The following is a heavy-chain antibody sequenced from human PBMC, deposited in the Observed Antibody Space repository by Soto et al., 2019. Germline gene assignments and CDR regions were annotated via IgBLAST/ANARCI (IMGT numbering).Heavy chain of an antibody. CDR3: ARDRGSTGYYYFDS. J-gene: IGHJ4*02. D-gene: IGHD3-22*01. V-gene: IGHV4-34*01. CDR1: GGSFSGYY. CDR2: INHSGST. Sequence: SETLSLTCAVYGGSFSGYYWTWIRQPPGTGLEWIGEINHSGSTNYNPSLKSRVTISVDTSKNQFSLNLNSVTAADTAVYYCARDRGSTGYYYFDSWGQGTLVTSPQ.